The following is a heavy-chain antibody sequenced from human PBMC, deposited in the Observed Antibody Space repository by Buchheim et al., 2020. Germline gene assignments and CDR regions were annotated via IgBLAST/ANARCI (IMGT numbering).Heavy chain of an antibody. CDR3: AKDFLAAAVPQPYYYYGMDV. CDR2: ISYDGSNK. J-gene: IGHJ6*02. V-gene: IGHV3-30*18. D-gene: IGHD6-13*01. CDR1: GFTFSSYS. Sequence: QVQLVESGGGVVQPGRSLRLSCAASGFTFSSYSMHWVRQAPGKGLEWVAVISYDGSNKYYADSVKGRFTISRDNSKNTLYLQMNSLRAEDTAVYYCAKDFLAAAVPQPYYYYGMDVWGQGTT.